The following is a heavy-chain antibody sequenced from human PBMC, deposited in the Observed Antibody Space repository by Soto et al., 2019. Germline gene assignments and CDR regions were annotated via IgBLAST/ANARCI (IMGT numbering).Heavy chain of an antibody. CDR3: ARNVAAAGTLGQNWFDP. Sequence: ASVKVSCKASGYTFTSYGISWVRQAPGQGLEWMGWISAYNGNTNYAQKLQGRVTMTTDTSTSTAYMELRSLRSDDTAVYYCARNVAAAGTLGQNWFDPWGQGTLVTVSS. CDR2: ISAYNGNT. V-gene: IGHV1-18*01. J-gene: IGHJ5*02. D-gene: IGHD6-13*01. CDR1: GYTFTSYG.